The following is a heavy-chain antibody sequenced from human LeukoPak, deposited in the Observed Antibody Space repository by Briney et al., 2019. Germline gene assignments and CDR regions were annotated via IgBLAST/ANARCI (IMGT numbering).Heavy chain of an antibody. CDR2: IYYSGST. V-gene: IGHV4-39*01. CDR3: ARVFHPTSSQFYFDY. CDR1: GGSISSSSYY. D-gene: IGHD2-2*01. Sequence: SETLSLTCTVSGGSISSSSYYWGWIRQPPGKGLEWIGSIYYSGSTYYNPSLKSRVTISVDTSKNQFSLKLSSVTAADTAVYYCARVFHPTSSQFYFDYWGQGTLVTVSS. J-gene: IGHJ4*02.